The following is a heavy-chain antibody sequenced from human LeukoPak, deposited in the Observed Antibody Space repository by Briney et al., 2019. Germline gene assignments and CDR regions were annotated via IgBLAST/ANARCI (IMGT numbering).Heavy chain of an antibody. CDR1: GFTFTSYW. V-gene: IGHV3-74*01. D-gene: IGHD3-10*01. Sequence: GGSLRLSCAASGFTFTSYWMHWVRQAPGKGLVWVSRSNADGSSTSYADSVKGRFTISRDNAKNTLYLQMNSLRAEDTAVYYCATGSQIRQVDYWGQGTLVTVSS. J-gene: IGHJ4*02. CDR2: SNADGSST. CDR3: ATGSQIRQVDY.